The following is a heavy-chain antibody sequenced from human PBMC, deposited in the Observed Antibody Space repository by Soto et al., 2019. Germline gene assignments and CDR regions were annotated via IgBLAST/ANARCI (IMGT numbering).Heavy chain of an antibody. V-gene: IGHV3-11*01. CDR2: ISSGSSTI. Sequence: GGSLRLSCAAAGFRFNDYYMTWIRQAPGKGLEWVSYISSGSSTIYYADSVKGRFTISRDNAKNSLYLQMNSLRAEDTAVYYCARDNLAFDIWGQGTMVTVSS. J-gene: IGHJ3*02. CDR1: GFRFNDYY. CDR3: ARDNLAFDI.